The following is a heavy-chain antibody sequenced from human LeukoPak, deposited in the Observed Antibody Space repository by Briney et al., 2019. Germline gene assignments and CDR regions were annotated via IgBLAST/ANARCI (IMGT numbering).Heavy chain of an antibody. CDR2: SYTSGST. V-gene: IGHV4-4*09. J-gene: IGHJ4*02. CDR3: ARFGDYCSSTSCYQGAFDY. Sequence: PSETLSLTCTVSGGSTSSYYWSWIRQPPGKGLEWIGYSYTSGSTNYNPSLKSRVTISVDTSKNQFSLKLSSVTAADTAVYYCARFGDYCSSTSCYQGAFDYWGQGTLVTVSS. CDR1: GGSTSSYY. D-gene: IGHD2-2*01.